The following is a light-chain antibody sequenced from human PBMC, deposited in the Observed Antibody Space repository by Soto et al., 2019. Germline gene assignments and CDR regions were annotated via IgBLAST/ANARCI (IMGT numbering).Light chain of an antibody. CDR2: GAS. CDR3: QLYNTWPPIT. J-gene: IGKJ5*01. CDR1: QSVSSSY. V-gene: IGKV3-20*01. Sequence: EIVLPQSPGTLSLSPGERATLSCRASQSVSSSYLAWYQQKPGQAPRLLIYGASSRATGIPDRFSGSGSGTDFTLTISSLQSEDFAVYYCQLYNTWPPITFGQGTRLEIK.